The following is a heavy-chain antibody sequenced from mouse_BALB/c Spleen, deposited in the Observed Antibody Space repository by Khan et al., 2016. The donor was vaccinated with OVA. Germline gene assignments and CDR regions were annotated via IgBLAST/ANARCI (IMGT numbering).Heavy chain of an antibody. Sequence: EVELVESGGGLVQPGGSRKLSCVASGFTLSSFGMHWVRQAPMKGLEWVAYISSGSSTIYYVETVKGRFTISRDNPTNTLFLQMTSLRSEDTAMYYCARSGGNFHWYFDVGGAGTSVTVAS. CDR2: ISSGSSTI. CDR3: ARSGGNFHWYFDV. D-gene: IGHD2-1*01. CDR1: GFTLSSFG. V-gene: IGHV5-17*02. J-gene: IGHJ1*01.